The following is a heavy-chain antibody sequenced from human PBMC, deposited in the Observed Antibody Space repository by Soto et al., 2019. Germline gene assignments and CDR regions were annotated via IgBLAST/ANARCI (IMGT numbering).Heavy chain of an antibody. CDR1: GFTFSNAW. CDR2: IKSKTDGGTT. V-gene: IGHV3-15*01. J-gene: IGHJ4*02. Sequence: SGGSLRLSCAASGFTFSNAWMSWVRQAPGKGLEWVGRIKSKTDGGTTDYAAPVKGRFTISRDDSKNTLYLQMNSLKTEDTAVYYCTTVRVAVRGVIILYDYWGQGTLVTAPQ. CDR3: TTVRVAVRGVIILYDY. D-gene: IGHD3-10*01.